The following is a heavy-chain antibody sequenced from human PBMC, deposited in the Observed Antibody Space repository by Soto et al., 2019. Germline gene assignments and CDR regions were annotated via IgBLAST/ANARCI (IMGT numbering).Heavy chain of an antibody. CDR2: ISGSGGTT. Sequence: GALRLSCVASGCTVSSYALNCVRQAPGRGLEWVSAISGSGGTTYYADSVKGRFTISRDNSKNTLFLQMNSLRAEEAVIYYCAKSTKVISTSFDYWGQGSLVTSPQ. CDR3: AKSTKVISTSFDY. V-gene: IGHV3-23*01. D-gene: IGHD3-22*01. J-gene: IGHJ4*02. CDR1: GCTVSSYA.